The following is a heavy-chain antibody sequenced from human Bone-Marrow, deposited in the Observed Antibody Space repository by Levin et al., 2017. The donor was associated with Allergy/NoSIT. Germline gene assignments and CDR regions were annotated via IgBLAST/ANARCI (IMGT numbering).Heavy chain of an antibody. D-gene: IGHD6-13*01. CDR1: GFTFSSYA. J-gene: IGHJ4*02. CDR2: ISYDGSNK. Sequence: GESLKISCAASGFTFSSYAMHWVRQAPGKGLEWVAVISYDGSNKYYADSVKGRFTISRDNSKNTLYLQMNSLRAEDTAVYYCARVARYSSSWLDFDYWGQGTLVTVSS. CDR3: ARVARYSSSWLDFDY. V-gene: IGHV3-30-3*01.